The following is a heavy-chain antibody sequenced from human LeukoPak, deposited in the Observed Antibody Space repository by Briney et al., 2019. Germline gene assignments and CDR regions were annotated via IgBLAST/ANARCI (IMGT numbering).Heavy chain of an antibody. CDR2: IYYSGST. CDR1: GGSISSSSYY. V-gene: IGHV4-39*01. J-gene: IGHJ4*02. Sequence: PSETLSLTCTVPGGSISSSSYYWGWIRQPPGKGLGWIGSIYYSGSTYYNPSLKSRVTISVDTSKNQFSLKLSSVTAADTAVYYCASLQRYGTMVRGEDYWGQGTLVTVSS. CDR3: ASLQRYGTMVRGEDY. D-gene: IGHD3-10*01.